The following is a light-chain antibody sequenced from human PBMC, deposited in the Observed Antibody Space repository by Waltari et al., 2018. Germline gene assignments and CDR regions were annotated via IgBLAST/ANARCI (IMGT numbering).Light chain of an antibody. CDR2: DVS. CDR1: SSAVGGYTY. V-gene: IGLV2-14*01. Sequence: QSALTQPASVSGSPGQSITISCPGPSSAVGGYTYVPWYQQHPGKAPKLMIYDVSKRPSGVSNRFSGSKSGNTASLTISGLQAEDEADYYCSSYTSSSTWVFGGGTKLTVL. CDR3: SSYTSSSTWV. J-gene: IGLJ3*02.